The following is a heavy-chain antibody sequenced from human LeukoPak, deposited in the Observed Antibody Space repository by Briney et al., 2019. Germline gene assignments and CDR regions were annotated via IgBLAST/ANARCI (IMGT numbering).Heavy chain of an antibody. CDR3: AKRAVCSSITCYGFDS. CDR1: GFTFSSYS. Sequence: GGSLRLSCAASGFTFSSYSMNWVRQAPGKGLEWVSSISSSSSYIYYADSVKGRFTISRDNSKNTLYLQMNNLRAEDTAVYYCAKRAVCSSITCYGFDSWGQGTLVTVSS. V-gene: IGHV3-21*04. J-gene: IGHJ5*01. CDR2: ISSSSSYI. D-gene: IGHD2-2*01.